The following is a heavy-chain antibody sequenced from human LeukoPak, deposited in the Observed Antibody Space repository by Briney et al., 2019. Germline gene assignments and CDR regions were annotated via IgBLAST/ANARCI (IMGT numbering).Heavy chain of an antibody. J-gene: IGHJ4*02. CDR1: GFTFSSNE. Sequence: GGSLRLSCAASGFTFSSNEMNWVRQAPGKGLEWVSYISSSGSTIYYADSVKGRFTISRDNAKNSLYLQMNSLRAEDTAVYYCARVSSSGYYIEYWGQGTLVTVSS. V-gene: IGHV3-48*03. CDR3: ARVSSSGYYIEY. CDR2: ISSSGSTI. D-gene: IGHD3-22*01.